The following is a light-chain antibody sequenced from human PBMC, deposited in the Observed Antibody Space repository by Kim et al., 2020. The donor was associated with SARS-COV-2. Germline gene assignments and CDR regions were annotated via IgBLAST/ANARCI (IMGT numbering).Light chain of an antibody. V-gene: IGLV3-19*01. CDR2: GKN. CDR1: SLRSYY. J-gene: IGLJ2*01. CDR3: NSRDSSGNP. Sequence: SSELTQDPAVSVALGQTVRITCQGDSLRSYYASWYQQKPGQAPVLVIYGKNNRPSGIPDRFSDSSSGNTASLTITGAQAEDEADYYCNSRDSSGNPFGGGTQLTVL.